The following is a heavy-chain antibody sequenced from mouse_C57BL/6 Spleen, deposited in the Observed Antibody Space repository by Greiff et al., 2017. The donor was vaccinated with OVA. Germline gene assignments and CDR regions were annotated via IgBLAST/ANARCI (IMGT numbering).Heavy chain of an antibody. Sequence: QVQLQQSGPELVKPGASVKISCKASGYAFSSSWMNWVKQRPGKGLEWIGRIYPGDGDTNYNGKFQGKATLTADKSSSTAYMQLSSLTSEDSAVYFCARGGYSNYVGDYWGQGTTLTVSS. V-gene: IGHV1-82*01. CDR1: GYAFSSSW. J-gene: IGHJ2*01. D-gene: IGHD2-5*01. CDR3: ARGGYSNYVGDY. CDR2: IYPGDGDT.